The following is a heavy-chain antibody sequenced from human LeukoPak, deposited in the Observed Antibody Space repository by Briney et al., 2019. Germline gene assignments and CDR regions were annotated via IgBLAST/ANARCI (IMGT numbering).Heavy chain of an antibody. Sequence: SETLSLTCTVSGGSISRYYWSWIRQPAGKGLEWIGRIYTSGSTNYKPSLKSRVTMSVDTTKNQFSLKLSSVTAANTAVYYCARDPLDSSGYSRFDYWGQGTLVTVSS. CDR2: IYTSGST. V-gene: IGHV4-4*07. D-gene: IGHD3-22*01. CDR1: GGSISRYY. CDR3: ARDPLDSSGYSRFDY. J-gene: IGHJ4*02.